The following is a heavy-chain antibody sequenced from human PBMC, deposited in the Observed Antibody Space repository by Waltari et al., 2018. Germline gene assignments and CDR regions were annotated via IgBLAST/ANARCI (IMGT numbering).Heavy chain of an antibody. CDR2: IYYSGST. J-gene: IGHJ6*02. V-gene: IGHV4-59*01. CDR3: ARAIGYCSSTSCYADYYYGMDV. CDR1: GGSISSYY. D-gene: IGHD2-2*01. Sequence: QVQLQESGPGLVKPSETLSLTCTVSGGSISSYYWSWIRQPPGKGLEGIGYIYYSGSTNYNPSLKSRVTISVDTSKNQFSLKLSSVTAADTAVYYCARAIGYCSSTSCYADYYYGMDVWGQGTTVTVSS.